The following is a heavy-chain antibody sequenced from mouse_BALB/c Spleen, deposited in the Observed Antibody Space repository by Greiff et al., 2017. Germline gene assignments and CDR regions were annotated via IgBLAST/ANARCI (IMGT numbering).Heavy chain of an antibody. CDR1: GFSLTSYG. CDR2: IWSGGST. J-gene: IGHJ4*01. Sequence: QVQLQESGPGLVQPSQSLSITCTVSGFSLTSYGVHWVRQSPGKGLEWLGVIWSGGSTDYNAAFISRLSISKDNSKSQVFFKMNSLQANDTAIYYCARKGDYYGSSYAMDYWGQGTSVTVSS. V-gene: IGHV2-2*02. CDR3: ARKGDYYGSSYAMDY. D-gene: IGHD1-1*01.